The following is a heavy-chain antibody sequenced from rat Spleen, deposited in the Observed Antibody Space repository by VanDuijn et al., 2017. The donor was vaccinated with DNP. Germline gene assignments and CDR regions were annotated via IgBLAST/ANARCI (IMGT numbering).Heavy chain of an antibody. Sequence: EVQLVESGGGLVQPGRSLKLSCAASGFTFSDYYMAWVRQAPTKGLEWVAYIGSDGYAPYYGDSVKGRFTISRYSTKSTLYLQMNSLRSEDMATYYCVRWNSGHFDYWGQGVMVTVSS. V-gene: IGHV5-22*01. D-gene: IGHD4-3*01. CDR2: IGSDGYAP. J-gene: IGHJ2*01. CDR3: VRWNSGHFDY. CDR1: GFTFSDYY.